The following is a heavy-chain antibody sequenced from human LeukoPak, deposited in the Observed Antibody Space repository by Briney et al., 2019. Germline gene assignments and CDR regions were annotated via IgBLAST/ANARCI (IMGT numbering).Heavy chain of an antibody. CDR2: IYYSGST. Sequence: PETLSLTCTVSGGSISSYYWSWIRQPPGKGLEWIGYIYYSGSTNYNPSLKSRVTISVDTSKNQFSLKLSSVTAADTAVYYCASSKKMAVSYYFDYWGQGTLVTVSS. CDR3: ASSKKMAVSYYFDY. V-gene: IGHV4-59*08. CDR1: GGSISSYY. J-gene: IGHJ4*02. D-gene: IGHD5-24*01.